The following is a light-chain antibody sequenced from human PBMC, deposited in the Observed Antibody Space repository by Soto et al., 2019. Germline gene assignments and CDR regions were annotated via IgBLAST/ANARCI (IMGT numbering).Light chain of an antibody. CDR1: QNINNW. J-gene: IGKJ2*01. CDR2: DAS. CDR3: QQYNAWYT. Sequence: DIQMTQSPSTLSASVGDRVTITCRASQNINNWLAWYQQKPGKSPKLLIYDASTLEAGVPSKFSGSGFGTEFTLTISSLQPDDFATYYCQQYNAWYTFGQGTKLEIK. V-gene: IGKV1-5*01.